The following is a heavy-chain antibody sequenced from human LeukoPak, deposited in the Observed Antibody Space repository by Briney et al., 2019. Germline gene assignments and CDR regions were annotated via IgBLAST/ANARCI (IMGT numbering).Heavy chain of an antibody. CDR1: GFTFSDYY. D-gene: IGHD3-10*01. CDR3: ARGSLVHYYGSGSYRIRAGFDS. Sequence: GGSLRLSCAASGFTFSDYYMSWIRQAPGKGLEWVANIKQDGSEKYYVDSVKGRFTISRDNAKNSLYLQMNSLRAEDTAVYYCARGSLVHYYGSGSYRIRAGFDSWGQGTLVTVSS. V-gene: IGHV3-7*01. J-gene: IGHJ4*02. CDR2: IKQDGSEK.